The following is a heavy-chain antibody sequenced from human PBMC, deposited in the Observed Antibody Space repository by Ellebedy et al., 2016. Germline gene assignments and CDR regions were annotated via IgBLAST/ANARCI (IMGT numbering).Heavy chain of an antibody. CDR2: IRSKAYGGTT. V-gene: IGHV3-49*03. J-gene: IGHJ4*02. Sequence: GGSLRLSCTASGFTFGDYAMSWFRQAPGKGLEWVGFIRSKAYGGTTEYAASVKGRFTISRDDSQNSLFLQMNSLKTEDTAMYYCVRVRLCSGDDCQSARLLDYWGQGTLVTVSS. CDR1: GFTFGDYA. CDR3: VRVRLCSGDDCQSARLLDY. D-gene: IGHD2-21*02.